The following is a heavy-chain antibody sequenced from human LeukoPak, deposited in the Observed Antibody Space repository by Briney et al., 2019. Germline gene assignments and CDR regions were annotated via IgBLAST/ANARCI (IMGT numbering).Heavy chain of an antibody. Sequence: ASVKVSCKASGYTFTSYDINWVRQAPGQGLEWMGWMNPNSGNTGYAQKFQGRVTITRNTSISTAYMELSSLRSEDTAMYYCARRIATGCTGSGYWVQGTLVSVSS. V-gene: IGHV1-8*01. D-gene: IGHD6-13*01. CDR3: ARRIATGCTGSGY. CDR1: GYTFTSYD. J-gene: IGHJ4*02. CDR2: MNPNSGNT.